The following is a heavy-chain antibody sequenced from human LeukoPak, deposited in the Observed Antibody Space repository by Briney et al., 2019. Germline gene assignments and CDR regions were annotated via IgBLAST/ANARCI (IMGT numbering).Heavy chain of an antibody. V-gene: IGHV1-8*01. CDR2: MNPNSGNT. J-gene: IGHJ4*02. D-gene: IGHD2-2*02. CDR3: ARGWTGYCSSTSCYSGSFGFDY. Sequence: ASVKVSCKASGYTFTSYDINWVRQATGQGLEWMGWMNPNSGNTGYAQKFQGRVTMTRNTSISTAYMELSSLRPEDTAVYYCARGWTGYCSSTSCYSGSFGFDYWGQGTLVTVSS. CDR1: GYTFTSYD.